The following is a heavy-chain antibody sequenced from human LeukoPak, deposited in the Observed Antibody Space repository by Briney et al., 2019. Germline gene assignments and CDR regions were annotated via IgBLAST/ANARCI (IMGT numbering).Heavy chain of an antibody. D-gene: IGHD3-10*01. J-gene: IGHJ4*02. V-gene: IGHV3-48*01. CDR3: ARDLWVGRFDY. CDR2: ISSSSSTI. CDR1: GFTFSSYS. Sequence: GGSLRLSCAASGFTFSSYSMNWVRQAPGKGLEWVSYISSSSSTIYYADSVKGRFTISRDNAKNSLYLQMNNLRAEDTAVYYCARDLWVGRFDYWGQGTLVTVSS.